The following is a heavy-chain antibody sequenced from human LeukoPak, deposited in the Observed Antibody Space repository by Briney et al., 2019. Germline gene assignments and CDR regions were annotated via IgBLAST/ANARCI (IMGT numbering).Heavy chain of an antibody. CDR2: IYYTGNT. CDR1: DASFSTGGFF. D-gene: IGHD5-24*01. J-gene: IGHJ4*02. Sequence: SETLSLTCTVSDASFSTGGFFWTWIRQPPGKGLEWIGYIYYTGNTYYNSSLKSRVTISLDTPKDQFSLKLSSVTAADTAVYYCAKEGDGYNYIGYWGQGTLVTVSS. CDR3: AKEGDGYNYIGY. V-gene: IGHV4-30-4*08.